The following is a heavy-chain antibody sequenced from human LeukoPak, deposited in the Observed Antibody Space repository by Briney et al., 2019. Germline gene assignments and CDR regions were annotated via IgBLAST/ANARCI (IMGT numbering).Heavy chain of an antibody. CDR1: GYTFTSYY. D-gene: IGHD1-26*01. Sequence: ASVKVSCMASGYTFTSYYMHWVRQAPGQGLEWMGIINPSGGSTSYAQKFQGRVTMTRDMSTSTVYMELSSLRSEDTAVYYCARSEWELLYFDYWGQGTLVTVSS. J-gene: IGHJ4*02. V-gene: IGHV1-46*01. CDR3: ARSEWELLYFDY. CDR2: INPSGGST.